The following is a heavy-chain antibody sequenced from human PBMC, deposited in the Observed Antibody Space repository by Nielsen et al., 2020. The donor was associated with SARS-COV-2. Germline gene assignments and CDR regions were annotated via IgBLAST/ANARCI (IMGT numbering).Heavy chain of an antibody. V-gene: IGHV3-20*01. CDR1: GFTFDDYG. J-gene: IGHJ4*02. CDR3: ARVYYNISSYLNYFDY. CDR2: INWNGGST. Sequence: GESLKISCAASGFTFDDYGMSWVRQAPEKGLEWVSGINWNGGSTGYADSVKGRFTISRDNAKNSLYLQMNSLRAEDTALYHCARVYYNISSYLNYFDYWGQGTLVTVSS. D-gene: IGHD3-22*01.